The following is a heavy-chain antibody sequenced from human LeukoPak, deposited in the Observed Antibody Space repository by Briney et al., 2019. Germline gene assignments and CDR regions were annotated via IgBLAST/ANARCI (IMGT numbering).Heavy chain of an antibody. J-gene: IGHJ4*02. V-gene: IGHV3-21*04. CDR1: GFTFNTYT. CDR3: ARAKPKNMVRGLIMRRESRYYFDY. D-gene: IGHD3-10*01. CDR2: ISSGTSYI. Sequence: PGGSLRLSCAASGFTFNTYTMNWVRQAPGKGLEWVSSISSGTSYIYYADSVKGRFTISRDNAKNSLYLQMNSLRAEDTAVYYCARAKPKNMVRGLIMRRESRYYFDYWGQGTLVTVSS.